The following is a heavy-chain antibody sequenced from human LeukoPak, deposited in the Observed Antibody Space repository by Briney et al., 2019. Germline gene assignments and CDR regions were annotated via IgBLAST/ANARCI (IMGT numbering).Heavy chain of an antibody. CDR2: IYYSGST. J-gene: IGHJ6*02. CDR1: GGSISSSSYY. CDR3: ARLSLNPPYYYYGMDV. Sequence: SETLSLTCTVSGGSISSSSYYWGWIRQPPGKGLEWIGSIYYSGSTYYNPSLKSRVTISVDTSMNQFSLKLSSVTAADTAVYYCARLSLNPPYYYYGMDVWGQGTTVTVSS. V-gene: IGHV4-39*01.